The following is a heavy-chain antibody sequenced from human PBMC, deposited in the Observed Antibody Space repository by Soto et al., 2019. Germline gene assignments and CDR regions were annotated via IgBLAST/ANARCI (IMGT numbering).Heavy chain of an antibody. V-gene: IGHV5-10-1*01. CDR1: GYTFTTYW. J-gene: IGHJ6*02. D-gene: IGHD2-15*01. Sequence: PGESLKISCRGSGYTFTTYWIAWVRQVPGKGLEWMGRIGPSDSYTTYSPSFQGHVTISTDKSISTAYFQWSSLKASDTAMYYCAREGSDMHKGYGMDVWGQGTTVTVSS. CDR2: IGPSDSYT. CDR3: AREGSDMHKGYGMDV.